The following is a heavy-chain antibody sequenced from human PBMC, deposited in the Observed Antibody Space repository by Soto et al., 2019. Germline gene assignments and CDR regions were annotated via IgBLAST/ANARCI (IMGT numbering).Heavy chain of an antibody. CDR3: ARAYYDSSGYYQSNDAFDI. D-gene: IGHD3-22*01. Sequence: TLSLTCAVSGGSISSGGYSWSWIRQPPGKGLEWIGYIYHSGSTYYNPSLKSRVTISVDRSKNQFSLKLSSVTAADTAVYYCARAYYDSSGYYQSNDAFDIWGQGTMVT. CDR1: GGSISSGGYS. J-gene: IGHJ3*02. V-gene: IGHV4-30-2*01. CDR2: IYHSGST.